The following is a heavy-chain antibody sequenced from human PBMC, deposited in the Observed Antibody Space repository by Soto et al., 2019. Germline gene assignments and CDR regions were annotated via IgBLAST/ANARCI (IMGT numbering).Heavy chain of an antibody. Sequence: GGSLRLSCAASGFTFSSYGMHWVRQAPGKGLEWVAVISYDGSNKYYADSVKGRFTISRDNSKNTLYLQMNSLRAEDTAVYYCANGLLRFGELLWGYFDYWGQGTLVTVSS. J-gene: IGHJ4*02. CDR3: ANGLLRFGELLWGYFDY. CDR2: ISYDGSNK. CDR1: GFTFSSYG. V-gene: IGHV3-30*18. D-gene: IGHD3-10*01.